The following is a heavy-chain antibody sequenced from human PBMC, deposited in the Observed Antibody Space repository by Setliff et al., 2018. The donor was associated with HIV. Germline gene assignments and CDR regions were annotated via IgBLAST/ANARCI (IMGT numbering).Heavy chain of an antibody. V-gene: IGHV1-69*13. Sequence: SVKVSCKTSRGTFSSFALSWVRQAPGQGLEWMGGIIPSFGTSNYAQKFQGRVTITADESMTTAYMELSGLKYEDTAVYYCARDGLLAAGIRFDYWGQGTLVTVSS. D-gene: IGHD6-13*01. CDR2: IIPSFGTS. J-gene: IGHJ4*02. CDR1: RGTFSSFA. CDR3: ARDGLLAAGIRFDY.